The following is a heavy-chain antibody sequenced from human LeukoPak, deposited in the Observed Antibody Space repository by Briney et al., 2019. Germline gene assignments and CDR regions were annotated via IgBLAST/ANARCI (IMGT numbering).Heavy chain of an antibody. Sequence: SETLSLTCTVSGVSISSGGYYWSWIRQPPGKGLEWIGYIYHSGSAYYNPSLKSRVTISVDRSKNQFSLKLSSVTAADTAVYYCARGKYDFWSGYLWDYWGQGTLVTVSS. CDR3: ARGKYDFWSGYLWDY. V-gene: IGHV4-30-2*01. CDR2: IYHSGSA. CDR1: GVSISSGGYY. D-gene: IGHD3-3*01. J-gene: IGHJ4*02.